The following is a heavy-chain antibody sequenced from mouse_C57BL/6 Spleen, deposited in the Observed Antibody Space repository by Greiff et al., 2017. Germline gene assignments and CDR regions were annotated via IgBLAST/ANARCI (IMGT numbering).Heavy chain of an antibody. CDR2: IYPGSGST. Sequence: QVHVKQPGAELVKPGASVKMSCKASGYTFTSYWITWVKQRPGKGLEWIGDIYPGSGSTNYNEKFKSKATLTVDTSSSTAYMQLSSLTSEDSAVYYCARGDYGSSYDYWGQGTTLTVSS. CDR3: ARGDYGSSYDY. CDR1: GYTFTSYW. D-gene: IGHD1-1*01. V-gene: IGHV1-55*01. J-gene: IGHJ2*01.